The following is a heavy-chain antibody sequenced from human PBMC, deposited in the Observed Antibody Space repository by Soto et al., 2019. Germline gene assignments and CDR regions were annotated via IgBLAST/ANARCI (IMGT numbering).Heavy chain of an antibody. J-gene: IGHJ4*02. Sequence: SETLSLTCAVSGGSISSGGYSWSWIRQPPXKGLEWIGYIYHSGSTYYNPSLKSRVTISVDRSKNQFSLKLSSVTAADTAVYYCARDRLGYCSSTSCYPGYFDYWGQGTLVTVSS. CDR2: IYHSGST. CDR3: ARDRLGYCSSTSCYPGYFDY. V-gene: IGHV4-30-2*01. CDR1: GGSISSGGYS. D-gene: IGHD2-2*01.